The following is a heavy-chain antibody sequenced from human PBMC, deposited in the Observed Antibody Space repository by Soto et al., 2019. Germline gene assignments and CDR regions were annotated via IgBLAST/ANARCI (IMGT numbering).Heavy chain of an antibody. D-gene: IGHD5-12*01. Sequence: QVHLVQSGVEVKTPGASVKVSCQASGYTFFTYDITWVRQAPGQGLEWMGCISTYSGDTKYAQKFQGRVTMTTDTSTTTAYRVLRSLRSDDPAVYYCARHHVPTTSEKWFDPWGQGKLVTVSS. J-gene: IGHJ5*02. V-gene: IGHV1-18*01. CDR2: ISTYSGDT. CDR3: ARHHVPTTSEKWFDP. CDR1: GYTFFTYD.